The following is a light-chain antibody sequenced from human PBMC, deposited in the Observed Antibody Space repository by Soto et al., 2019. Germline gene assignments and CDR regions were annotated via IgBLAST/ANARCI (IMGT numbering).Light chain of an antibody. Sequence: EIVLTQSPGSLSLSPGQRATLSCRASQSVDTTFFAWYQKKPGQAPRLLIYGASKRATGITDRFSGSGYGKDFTLIISRREPEDFAVYYCQQYMSSVTFGQGTKVEIK. CDR3: QQYMSSVT. J-gene: IGKJ1*01. V-gene: IGKV3-20*01. CDR2: GAS. CDR1: QSVDTTF.